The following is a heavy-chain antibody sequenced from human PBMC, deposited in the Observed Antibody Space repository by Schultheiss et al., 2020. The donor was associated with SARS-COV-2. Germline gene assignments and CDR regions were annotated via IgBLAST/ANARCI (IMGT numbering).Heavy chain of an antibody. CDR3: AKIPVAGSYYYYGMDV. Sequence: GGSLRLSCAASGFTFSSYGMHWVRQAPGKGLEWVAVIWYDGSNKYYADSVKGRFTISGDNSKNTLYLQMNSLRAEDTAVYYCAKIPVAGSYYYYGMDVWGLGTTVTVAS. V-gene: IGHV3-33*06. D-gene: IGHD6-19*01. J-gene: IGHJ6*02. CDR1: GFTFSSYG. CDR2: IWYDGSNK.